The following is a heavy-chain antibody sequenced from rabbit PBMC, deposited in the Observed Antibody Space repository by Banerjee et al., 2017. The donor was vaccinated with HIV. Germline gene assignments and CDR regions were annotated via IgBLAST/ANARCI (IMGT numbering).Heavy chain of an antibody. CDR3: ARDPYGGYHGYGYALNL. D-gene: IGHD6-1*01. CDR1: GFSFSSSYW. CDR2: IHAGSSGIT. V-gene: IGHV1S40*01. Sequence: QSLEESGGDLVKPGASLTLTCTASGFSFSSSYWICWVRQAPGKGLEWIACIHAGSSGITYYASWAKGRFTISKTSSTTVTLQMTSLTAADTATYFCARDPYGGYHGYGYALNLWGPGTLVTVS. J-gene: IGHJ4*01.